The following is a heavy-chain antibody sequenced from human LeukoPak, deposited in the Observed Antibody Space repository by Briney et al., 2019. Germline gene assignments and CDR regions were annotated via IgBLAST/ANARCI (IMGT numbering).Heavy chain of an antibody. D-gene: IGHD2-2*01. CDR1: GGSISSYY. Sequence: PSETLSLTCTVSGGSISSYYWSWIRQPAGKGLEWIGRIYTSGSTNYNPSLKSRVTISVDKSKNQFSLKLSSVIAADTAVYYCARDSHYCSSTSCYLDYFDYWGQGTLVTVSS. V-gene: IGHV4-4*07. J-gene: IGHJ4*02. CDR2: IYTSGST. CDR3: ARDSHYCSSTSCYLDYFDY.